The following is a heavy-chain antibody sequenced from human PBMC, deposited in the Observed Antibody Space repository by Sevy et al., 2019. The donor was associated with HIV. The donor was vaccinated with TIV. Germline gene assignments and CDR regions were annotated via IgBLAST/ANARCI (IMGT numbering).Heavy chain of an antibody. Sequence: SETLSLTCNVSGGSITRYYWNWIRQTPGKGLEWIVFVYYTGKTNYNPSLKSRATVSLDTSKSQFSLKLSSVTAADTAVYYCARGGAGRQFDYYYYMDVWGKGTTVTVS. J-gene: IGHJ6*03. V-gene: IGHV4-59*01. D-gene: IGHD6-6*01. CDR2: VYYTGKT. CDR1: GGSITRYY. CDR3: ARGGAGRQFDYYYYMDV.